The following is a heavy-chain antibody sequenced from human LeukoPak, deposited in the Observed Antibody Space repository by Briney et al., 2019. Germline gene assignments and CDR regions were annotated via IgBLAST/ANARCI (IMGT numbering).Heavy chain of an antibody. V-gene: IGHV1-58*02. CDR2: IVVGSGNT. CDR1: GFTFTSSA. CDR3: ALPPSGYDPYYCYYYMDV. D-gene: IGHD5-12*01. J-gene: IGHJ6*03. Sequence: SVKVSCKASGFTFTSSAMQWVRQARAQRLEWIGWIVVGSGNTNYAQKFQERVTITRDMSTSTAHMELSSLRSEDTAVYYCALPPSGYDPYYCYYYMDVWGGGTAVTVSS.